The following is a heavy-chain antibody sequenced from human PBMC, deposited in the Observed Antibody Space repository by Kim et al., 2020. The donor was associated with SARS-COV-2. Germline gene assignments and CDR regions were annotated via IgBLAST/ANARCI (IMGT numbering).Heavy chain of an antibody. CDR3: AKNLAYFDF. CDR2: SLSGADS. CDR1: GFTFSSYA. J-gene: IGHJ4*02. D-gene: IGHD2-21*01. V-gene: IGHV3-23*01. Sequence: GGSLRLSCAASGFTFSSYAMTWVRQAPGKGLEWVSSLSGADSYYADSVKGRFTISRDDSQNTLYLQMNSLRADDTALYYCAKNLAYFDFWGQGILVTVSS.